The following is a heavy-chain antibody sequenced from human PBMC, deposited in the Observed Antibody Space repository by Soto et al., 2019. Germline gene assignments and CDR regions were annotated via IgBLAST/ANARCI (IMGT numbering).Heavy chain of an antibody. CDR3: AREFVVVTAIPHYYYGMDV. D-gene: IGHD2-21*02. J-gene: IGHJ6*02. CDR1: GGSISSGGYY. Sequence: QVQLQESGPGLVKPSQTLSLTCTVSGGSISSGGYYWSWIRQHPGKGLEWIGYIYYSGSTYYNPSLKSRVTISVDTSKNQFSLKLSSVTAAATAVYYCAREFVVVTAIPHYYYGMDVWGQGTTVTVSS. CDR2: IYYSGST. V-gene: IGHV4-31*03.